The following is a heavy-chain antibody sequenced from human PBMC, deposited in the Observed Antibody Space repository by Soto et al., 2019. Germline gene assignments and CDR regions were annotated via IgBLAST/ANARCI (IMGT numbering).Heavy chain of an antibody. D-gene: IGHD3-3*01. V-gene: IGHV1-69*01. CDR3: ASGHAPYYDFWSGYYLFDY. CDR1: GGTFSSYA. Sequence: QVQLVQSGAEVKKPGSSVKVSCKASGGTFSSYAISWVRQAPGQGLEWMGGIIPIFGTANYAQKFQGRVTITADESTSTAYMELSSLRSEDTAVYYCASGHAPYYDFWSGYYLFDYWGQGTLVTVSS. CDR2: IIPIFGTA. J-gene: IGHJ4*02.